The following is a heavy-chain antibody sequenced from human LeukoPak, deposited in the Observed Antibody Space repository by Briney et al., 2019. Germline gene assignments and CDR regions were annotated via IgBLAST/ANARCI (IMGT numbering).Heavy chain of an antibody. J-gene: IGHJ4*02. CDR1: GSTFSTYW. V-gene: IGHV3-74*01. CDR2: IKTDGSII. Sequence: GGSLRLSCAASGSTFSTYWMHWVRQAPGKGLVWISRIKTDGSIISYADSVRDRFTISRDNAKNTLYLQMNSLRVEDTAVYYCARVATGSYHFDYWGQRTLVTFSS. D-gene: IGHD1-26*01. CDR3: ARVATGSYHFDY.